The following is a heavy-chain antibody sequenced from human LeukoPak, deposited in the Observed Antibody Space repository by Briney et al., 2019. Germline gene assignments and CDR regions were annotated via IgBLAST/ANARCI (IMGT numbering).Heavy chain of an antibody. D-gene: IGHD4-17*01. CDR3: ARGNDYGDYRTQTSYFDY. V-gene: IGHV3-21*04. Sequence: GGSLRLSCAASGFTFSSYSMNWVRQAPGKGLEWVSSISRSSSYIYYADSVKGRFTISRDNAKNSLYLQMNSLRAEDTAVYYCARGNDYGDYRTQTSYFDYWGQGTLVTVSS. CDR2: ISRSSSYI. J-gene: IGHJ4*02. CDR1: GFTFSSYS.